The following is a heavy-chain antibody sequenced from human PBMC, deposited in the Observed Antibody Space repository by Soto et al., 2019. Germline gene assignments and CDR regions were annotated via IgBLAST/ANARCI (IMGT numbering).Heavy chain of an antibody. D-gene: IGHD5-12*01. CDR2: IYYSGST. Sequence: SETLSLTCTVSGGSISSSSYYWGWIRQPPGKGLEWIGSIYYSGSTYYNPSLKSRVTISVDTSKNQFSLKLSSVTAADTAVYYCARRGGLRLKYNYYYGMDVWGQGTTVTVSS. CDR3: ARRGGLRLKYNYYYGMDV. CDR1: GGSISSSSYY. V-gene: IGHV4-39*01. J-gene: IGHJ6*02.